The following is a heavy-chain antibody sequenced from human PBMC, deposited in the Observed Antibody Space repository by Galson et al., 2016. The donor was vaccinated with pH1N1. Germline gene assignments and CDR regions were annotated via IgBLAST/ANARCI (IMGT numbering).Heavy chain of an antibody. V-gene: IGHV4-39*07. Sequence: SETLSLTCTVSGGSISSNDYYWTWIRQPPGKGLEWIGTIYSSGSTYDNPSLKSRVTISVDTSMNQFSLKLSSVTAADTAVYYCAREDCSSGPCPLDSWGQGTLVIVSS. CDR2: IYSSGST. CDR1: GGSISSNDYY. D-gene: IGHD2-15*01. CDR3: AREDCSSGPCPLDS. J-gene: IGHJ4*02.